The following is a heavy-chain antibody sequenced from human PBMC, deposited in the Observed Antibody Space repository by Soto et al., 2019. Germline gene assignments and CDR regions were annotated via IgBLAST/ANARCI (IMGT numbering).Heavy chain of an antibody. J-gene: IGHJ4*02. V-gene: IGHV4-34*01. CDR3: ARGRGVLRFLEWWIDY. Sequence: QVQLQQWGAGLLKPSETLSLTCAVYGGSFRGYYWSWIRQPTGKGLEWIGEINHSGSTNYNPSLKSRVTISVDTSKNQFSLKLSSVTAADTAVYYCARGRGVLRFLEWWIDYWGQGTLVTVSS. D-gene: IGHD3-3*01. CDR1: GGSFRGYY. CDR2: INHSGST.